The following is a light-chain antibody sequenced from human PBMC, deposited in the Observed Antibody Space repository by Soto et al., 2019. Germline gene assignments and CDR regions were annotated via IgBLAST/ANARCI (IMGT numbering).Light chain of an antibody. CDR2: GAS. J-gene: IGKJ4*01. Sequence: EIVMTQSPATLSVSPGERATLSCRASQSVSSDLAWYQHKPGQAPRLLIYGASTRATGIPDRFSASGSGTDFTLTFSRLEPEAFEVYYCDSYGSSITFGGGTKVDLK. V-gene: IGKV3-20*01. CDR1: QSVSSD. CDR3: DSYGSSIT.